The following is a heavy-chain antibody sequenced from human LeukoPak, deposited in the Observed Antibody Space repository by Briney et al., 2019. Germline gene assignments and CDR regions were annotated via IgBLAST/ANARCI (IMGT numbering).Heavy chain of an antibody. CDR1: GYPFTTYD. J-gene: IGHJ4*02. CDR3: ARLTDSSSWVVDY. Sequence: GASVKVSCKASGYPFTTYDINWVRQAPGQGLEWVAWMNPNSGGTVYAQKFQGRVTLARDTSIGTAYMELNSLRSEDTAVYYCARLTDSSSWVVDYWGQGTLVTVSS. D-gene: IGHD6-13*01. CDR2: MNPNSGGT. V-gene: IGHV1-8*01.